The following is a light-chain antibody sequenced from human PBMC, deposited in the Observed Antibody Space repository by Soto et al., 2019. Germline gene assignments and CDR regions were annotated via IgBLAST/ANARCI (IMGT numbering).Light chain of an antibody. CDR2: DVT. CDR3: SSYTNQDTLL. CDR1: SSDVGGYDH. Sequence: QSALTQPASVSGSPGQSITISCTGTSSDVGGYDHVSWYQQHPGKAPKLIIYDVTVRPSGISRRFSGSKSDNTASLAVSGLQPEDEAYYYCSSYTNQDTLLFGGGTKLTVL. V-gene: IGLV2-14*03. J-gene: IGLJ3*02.